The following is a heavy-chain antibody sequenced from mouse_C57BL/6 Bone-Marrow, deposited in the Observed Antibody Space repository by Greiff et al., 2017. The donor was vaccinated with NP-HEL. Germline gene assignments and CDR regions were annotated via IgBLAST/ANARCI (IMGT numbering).Heavy chain of an antibody. D-gene: IGHD1-1*01. CDR1: GYTFTSYW. V-gene: IGHV1-72*01. Sequence: QVQLKQPGAELVKPGASVKLSCKASGYTFTSYWMHWVKQRPGRGLEWIGRIDPNSGGTKYNEKFKSKATLTVDKPSSTAYMQLSSLTSEDSAVYYCARNTTVVAYRDALDYWGQGTSVTVSS. CDR2: IDPNSGGT. J-gene: IGHJ4*01. CDR3: ARNTTVVAYRDALDY.